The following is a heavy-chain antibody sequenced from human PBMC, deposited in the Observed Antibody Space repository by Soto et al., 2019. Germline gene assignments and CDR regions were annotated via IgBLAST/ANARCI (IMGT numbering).Heavy chain of an antibody. J-gene: IGHJ4*02. V-gene: IGHV3-21*06. CDR3: ARESEDLTSNFDY. CDR1: VFTFTMYS. Sequence: PRGSLLLSCASSVFTFTMYSMNWVRQAPGKGLEWVSSISSTTNYIYYGDSMKGRFTISRDNAKNSLYLEMNSLRAEDTAVYYCARESEDLTSNFDYWGQGTLVTVSS. CDR2: ISSTTNYI.